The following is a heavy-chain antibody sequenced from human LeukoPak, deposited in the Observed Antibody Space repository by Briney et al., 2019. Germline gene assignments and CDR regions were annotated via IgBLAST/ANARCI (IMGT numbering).Heavy chain of an antibody. V-gene: IGHV1-8*01. CDR3: ARGLFQWLRLPGY. CDR1: VYTFASYD. CDR2: MNPNSGNT. Sequence: ASVKVSCKASVYTFASYDINWVRQATGQGLEGMGWMNPNSGNTGYAQKFQGRVTMTRNTSISTAYMELSSLRSEDTAVYYCARGLFQWLRLPGYWGQGTLVTVSS. J-gene: IGHJ4*02. D-gene: IGHD5-12*01.